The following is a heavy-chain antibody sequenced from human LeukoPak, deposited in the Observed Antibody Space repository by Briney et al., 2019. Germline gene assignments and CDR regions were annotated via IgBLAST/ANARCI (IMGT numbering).Heavy chain of an antibody. CDR3: ARDFRGVTGTTLDY. CDR1: GFNFPDAW. V-gene: IGHV3-11*04. Sequence: GGSLRLSCTASGFNFPDAWMSWVRQAPGKGLEWVSYISSSGSTIYYADSVKGRFTISRDNAKNSLFLQMHSLRAEDTAVYYCARDFRGVTGTTLDYWGQGTLVIVSS. CDR2: ISSSGSTI. J-gene: IGHJ4*02. D-gene: IGHD1-20*01.